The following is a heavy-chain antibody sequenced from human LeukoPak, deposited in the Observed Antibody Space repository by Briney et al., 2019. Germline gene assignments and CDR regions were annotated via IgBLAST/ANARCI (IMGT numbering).Heavy chain of an antibody. CDR1: GFTFSSYT. J-gene: IGHJ4*02. D-gene: IGHD2-21*02. CDR2: ISSSSNYI. V-gene: IGHV3-21*01. CDR3: AGNCGGDCYSHSPPDY. Sequence: GGSLRLSCAASGFTFSSYTMNWVRQAPGKGLERVSSISSSSNYIYYADSVKGRFTISRDNAKNSLYLQMNSLRAEDTAVYYCAGNCGGDCYSHSPPDYWGQGTLVTVSS.